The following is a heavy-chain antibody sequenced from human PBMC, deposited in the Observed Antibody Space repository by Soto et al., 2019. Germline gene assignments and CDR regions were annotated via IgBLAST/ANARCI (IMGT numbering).Heavy chain of an antibody. CDR3: ARPPGYVSDWYYFDL. CDR2: ISPKSGGT. CDR1: GYTFTGYY. V-gene: IGHV1-2*02. J-gene: IGHJ4*02. Sequence: ASVKFSCKASGYTFTGYYMHWVRQAPGQGFEWMGRISPKSGGTNYAQKFQGRVTMTWDTSLNTAYMELSSLMFEDTAVYYCARPPGYVSDWYYFDLWGQGTLVTVSS. D-gene: IGHD3-9*01.